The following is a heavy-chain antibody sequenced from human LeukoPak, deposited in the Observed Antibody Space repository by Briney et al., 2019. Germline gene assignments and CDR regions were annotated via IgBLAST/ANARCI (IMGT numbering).Heavy chain of an antibody. CDR2: IVVGSDNT. Sequence: EASVKVSCKASGFXFSSSAVQWVRQARGQRLESIGWIVVGSDNTNYAQQFQGRVTITRDMSTRTVYMELSSLRSDDTAVYYCAAEKRLYCSGGSCYPDAFDIWGQGTMVTVSS. V-gene: IGHV1-58*01. CDR3: AAEKRLYCSGGSCYPDAFDI. CDR1: GFXFSSSA. J-gene: IGHJ3*02. D-gene: IGHD2-15*01.